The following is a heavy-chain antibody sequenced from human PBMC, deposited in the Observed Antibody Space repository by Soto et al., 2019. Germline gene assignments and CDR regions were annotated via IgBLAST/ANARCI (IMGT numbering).Heavy chain of an antibody. Sequence: QVQLQESGPGLVKPSETLSLTCIVSGGSISNYFWSWIRQPAGKGLEWIGRIYSSGSTNYNPSLESRTTMSVDTSQNQFSLILRSVTAADTAVYYCARYRHSVDHVGACVYWGQGTLVTVSS. D-gene: IGHD3-16*01. V-gene: IGHV4-4*07. CDR2: IYSSGST. J-gene: IGHJ4*02. CDR1: GGSISNYF. CDR3: ARYRHSVDHVGACVY.